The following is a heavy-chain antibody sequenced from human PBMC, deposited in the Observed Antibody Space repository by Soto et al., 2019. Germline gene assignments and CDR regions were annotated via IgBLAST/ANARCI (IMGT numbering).Heavy chain of an antibody. CDR1: GYTFTGYY. Sequence: ASVKVSCKASGYTFTGYYMHWVRQAPGQGLEWMGWINPNSGGTNYAQKFQGRVTMTRDTSISTAYMELSRLRSDDTAVYYCARGEYYDILTGYFLGFDPWGQGTLVTAPQ. CDR2: INPNSGGT. CDR3: ARGEYYDILTGYFLGFDP. V-gene: IGHV1-2*02. D-gene: IGHD3-9*01. J-gene: IGHJ5*02.